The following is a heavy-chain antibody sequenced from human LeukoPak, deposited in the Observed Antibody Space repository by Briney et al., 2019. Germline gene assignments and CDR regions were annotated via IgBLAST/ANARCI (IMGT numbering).Heavy chain of an antibody. D-gene: IGHD3-9*01. J-gene: IGHJ4*02. Sequence: PRGSLRLSCAASGFTFSSYWMSWVRQAPGKGLEWVANIKQDGSEKYYVDSVKGRFTISRDNAKNSLYLQMNSLRAEDTAVYYCASGEYYDILTGYYTRTLFDYWGQGTLVTVSS. CDR1: GFTFSSYW. V-gene: IGHV3-7*01. CDR2: IKQDGSEK. CDR3: ASGEYYDILTGYYTRTLFDY.